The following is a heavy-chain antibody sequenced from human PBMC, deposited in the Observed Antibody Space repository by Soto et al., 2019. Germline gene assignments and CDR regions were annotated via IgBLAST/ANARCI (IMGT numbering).Heavy chain of an antibody. D-gene: IGHD2-21*02. CDR1: GFTFSSYD. Sequence: GGSLRLSCAASGFTFSSYDMHWVRQAPGKGLEWVAVISYDGSNKYYADSVKGRFTISRDNSKNTLYLQMNSLRAEDTAVYYCAKTPLVTARPYYFDYWGQGTLVTVSS. CDR3: AKTPLVTARPYYFDY. J-gene: IGHJ4*02. CDR2: ISYDGSNK. V-gene: IGHV3-30*18.